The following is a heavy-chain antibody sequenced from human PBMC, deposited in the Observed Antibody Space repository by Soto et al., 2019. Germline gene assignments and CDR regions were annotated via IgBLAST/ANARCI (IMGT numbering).Heavy chain of an antibody. CDR2: ISAHDGNP. D-gene: IGHD1-1*01. V-gene: IGHV1-18*01. Sequence: QVHLVQSGAEVKKPGASVKVSCKGSGYAFTTYGITWVRQAPGQVLAWMGWISAHDGNPNNAQKLQGRVTVTRDAYTSTAYRGLRRLRSDDTSLYDCARGRYGNYWGQGAGVTVSS. CDR1: GYAFTTYG. CDR3: ARGRYGNY. J-gene: IGHJ4*02.